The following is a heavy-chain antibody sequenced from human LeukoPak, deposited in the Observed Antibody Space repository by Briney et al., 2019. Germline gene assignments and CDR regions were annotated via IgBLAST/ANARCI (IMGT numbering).Heavy chain of an antibody. Sequence: NAGGSLRLSCAASGFTFSSYWMGWVRQAPGKGLEWVSSISRGGNSIYYAESVKGRFTISRDNAKNSLYLQMNSLRAEDTAVYYCARDQYLDYRGQGTLVTVSS. J-gene: IGHJ4*02. CDR2: ISRGGNSI. V-gene: IGHV3-21*04. CDR1: GFTFSSYW. CDR3: ARDQYLDY.